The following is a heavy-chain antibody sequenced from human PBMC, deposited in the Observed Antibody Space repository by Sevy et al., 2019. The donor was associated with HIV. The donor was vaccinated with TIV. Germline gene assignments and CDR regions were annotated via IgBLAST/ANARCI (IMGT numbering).Heavy chain of an antibody. D-gene: IGHD2-2*01. V-gene: IGHV4-34*01. J-gene: IGHJ5*02. Sequence: SETLSLTCGVHDGSFSGYYWNWISQLPGKGLEWIGEINESGITYYNPSLKSRVTISVDTSKKQFSLKLNSVTAADTAVYFCARSPPVVVVPGAPSWFDPWGQGTLVTVSS. CDR3: ARSPPVVVVPGAPSWFDP. CDR1: DGSFSGYY. CDR2: INESGIT.